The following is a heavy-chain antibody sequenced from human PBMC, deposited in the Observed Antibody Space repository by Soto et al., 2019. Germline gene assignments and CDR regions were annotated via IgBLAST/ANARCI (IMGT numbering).Heavy chain of an antibody. Sequence: PGGSLRLSCAASGFTFSDYYMSWIRQAPGKGLEWVSYISSSSSYTNYADSVKGRFTISRDNAKNSLYLQMNSLRAEDTAVYYCARVLVVPAAIDYYGMDVWGKGTTVTVSS. V-gene: IGHV3-11*06. CDR1: GFTFSDYY. CDR2: ISSSSSYT. J-gene: IGHJ6*04. D-gene: IGHD2-2*01. CDR3: ARVLVVPAAIDYYGMDV.